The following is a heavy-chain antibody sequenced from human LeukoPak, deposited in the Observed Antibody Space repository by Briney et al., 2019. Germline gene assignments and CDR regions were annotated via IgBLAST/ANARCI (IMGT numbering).Heavy chain of an antibody. Sequence: SQTLSLTCAISGDSVSGSPAVWNWIRQSPSRGLEWLGRAYYRSKWYIDYAVSVKGRITITPPTSKNQFSLQLNSVTPEDTAVYYCARGAVRGGTNFDYWGQGTLVTVSS. CDR1: GDSVSGSPAV. V-gene: IGHV6-1*01. J-gene: IGHJ4*02. D-gene: IGHD3-10*01. CDR3: ARGAVRGGTNFDY. CDR2: AYYRSKWYI.